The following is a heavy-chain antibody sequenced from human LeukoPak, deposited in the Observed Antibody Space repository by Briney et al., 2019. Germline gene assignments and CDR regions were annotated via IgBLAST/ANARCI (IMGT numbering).Heavy chain of an antibody. J-gene: IGHJ3*02. CDR2: IYYSGCN. D-gene: IGHD2-2*01. Sequence: NASETLPLTCTVSGVSNSSSSYYWGWIRQPPGKGLEWIGSIYYSGCNYYNPSLKRGVTISVDTSKNQFSLKLSSVPDADTAVYYCATQPSGDSSTSYGDFGIWGQGTMVTVST. V-gene: IGHV4-39*01. CDR1: GVSNSSSSYY. CDR3: ATQPSGDSSTSYGDFGI.